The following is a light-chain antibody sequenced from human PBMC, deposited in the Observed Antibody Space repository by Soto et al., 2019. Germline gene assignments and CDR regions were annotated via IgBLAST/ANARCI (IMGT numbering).Light chain of an antibody. CDR2: AAS. CDR1: QGISNY. J-gene: IGKJ1*01. V-gene: IGKV1-17*03. Sequence: DIQMTQSPSTLSASVGDRVTITCRASQGISNYLAWFQQKPGKVPKRLIYAASSLQSGVPSRFSGSGYGTEGNLKIRSLQPEDGATDYGLQQNYYPPTVGKGTKVDIK. CDR3: LQQNYYPPT.